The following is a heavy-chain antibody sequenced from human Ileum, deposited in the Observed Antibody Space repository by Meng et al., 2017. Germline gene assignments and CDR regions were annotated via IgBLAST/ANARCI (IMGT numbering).Heavy chain of an antibody. V-gene: IGHV4-4*07. CDR3: ARDVVPTVTYYYNWFDP. D-gene: IGHD4-17*01. J-gene: IGHJ5*02. CDR2: IYTNGST. Sequence: QGQLQEPGPGLVKPSETLSLTCTVSGGSISSYYWSWIRQPAGKGLEWIGRIYTNGSTNYNPSLKSRVTMSVDTSKNQFSLKLSSVTAADTAVYYCARDVVPTVTYYYNWFDPWGQGTLVTVSS. CDR1: GGSISSYY.